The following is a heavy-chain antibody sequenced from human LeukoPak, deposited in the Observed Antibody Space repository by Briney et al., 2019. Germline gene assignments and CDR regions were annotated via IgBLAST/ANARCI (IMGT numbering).Heavy chain of an antibody. D-gene: IGHD2-8*02. V-gene: IGHV4-4*02. CDR2: ISHTGST. Sequence: SETLSLTCTVSGDSISNSFWWSWVRQPPGKGLDWIGEISHTGSTKYNPSLKNRVTISRDSSKNQFSLKLNSVTAADTATYYCTRSAGWWSLDYWGQGALVTVSS. CDR1: GDSISNSFW. J-gene: IGHJ4*02. CDR3: TRSAGWWSLDY.